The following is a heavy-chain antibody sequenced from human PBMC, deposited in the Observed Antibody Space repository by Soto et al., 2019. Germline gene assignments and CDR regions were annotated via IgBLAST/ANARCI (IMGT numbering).Heavy chain of an antibody. J-gene: IGHJ6*02. CDR1: GFTFSTYW. V-gene: IGHV3-7*01. Sequence: LRLSCAASGFTFSTYWMSWVRQAPGKGLEWVANIKEDGSEKYYVDSVEGRFTISRDNAKNSLYLQMTSLRAEDTALYYCARGWGYFDSSGFPYLYAMDVWGQGTTVTVSS. CDR2: IKEDGSEK. CDR3: ARGWGYFDSSGFPYLYAMDV. D-gene: IGHD3-22*01.